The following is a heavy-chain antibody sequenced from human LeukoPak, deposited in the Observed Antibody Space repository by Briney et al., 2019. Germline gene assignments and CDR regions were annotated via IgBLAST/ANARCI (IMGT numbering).Heavy chain of an antibody. CDR2: IKQDGSEK. D-gene: IGHD3-10*01. J-gene: IGHJ4*02. Sequence: GGSLRLSCAASGFTFSSYWMSWVRQAPGKGLEWVANIKQDGSEKYYVDSVKGRFTISRDNAKKSLYLQMNSLRAEDTAVYYCARDPELLWFGEQYYFDYWGQGTLATVSS. CDR3: ARDPELLWFGEQYYFDY. CDR1: GFTFSSYW. V-gene: IGHV3-7*01.